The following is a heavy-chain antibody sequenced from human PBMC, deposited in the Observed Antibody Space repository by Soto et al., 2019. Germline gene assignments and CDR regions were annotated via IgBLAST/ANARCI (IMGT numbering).Heavy chain of an antibody. CDR3: AAANCSGGSGHYYYGMDV. J-gene: IGHJ6*02. CDR2: FDPEDGEK. Sequence: QVQLVQSGAEVKKPGASVKVSCKVSGYTLTELSMHWVRQAPGKGLEWMGGFDPEDGEKIYAQKFQGRVTLTEDTSRDTAYMELSSLRSEDTAVYYCAAANCSGGSGHYYYGMDVWGQGTTVTVSS. D-gene: IGHD2-15*01. CDR1: GYTLTELS. V-gene: IGHV1-24*01.